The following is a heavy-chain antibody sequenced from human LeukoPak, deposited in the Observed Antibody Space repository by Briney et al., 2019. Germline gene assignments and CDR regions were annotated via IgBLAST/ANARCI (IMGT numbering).Heavy chain of an antibody. CDR2: INHSGST. CDR1: GGSFSDYY. J-gene: IGHJ2*01. Sequence: SETLSLTCAVYGGSFSDYYWSWIRQPPGKGLEWIGEINHSGSTKYNPSLKSRVSISVDTSKNQFSLKLSSVTAADTAVYCCARGVGSHWYFDLWGRGTPVTVSS. CDR3: ARGVGSHWYFDL. V-gene: IGHV4-34*01. D-gene: IGHD2-15*01.